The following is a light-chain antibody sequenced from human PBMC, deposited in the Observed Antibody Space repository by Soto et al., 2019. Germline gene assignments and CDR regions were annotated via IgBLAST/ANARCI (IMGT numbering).Light chain of an antibody. CDR3: QSYDSSLSGVV. V-gene: IGLV1-40*01. CDR1: SSNIGAGYD. Sequence: QSVLTQPPSVSGGPGQRVTISCTGSSSNIGAGYDVHWYQQLPGTAPKLLIYGNSNRPSGVPDRFSGSKSGTSASLAITGLQAEDEADYYCQSYDSSLSGVVFDGGTKLTVL. CDR2: GNS. J-gene: IGLJ2*01.